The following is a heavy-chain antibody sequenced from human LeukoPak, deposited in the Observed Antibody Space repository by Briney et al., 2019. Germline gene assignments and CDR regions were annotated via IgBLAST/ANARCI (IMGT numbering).Heavy chain of an antibody. CDR1: GYTFTGYY. D-gene: IGHD6-13*01. CDR3: ARSKAIAAAGFY. J-gene: IGHJ4*02. CDR2: INPNSGGT. V-gene: IGHV1-2*02. Sequence: ASVKVSCKASGYTFTGYYMHWVRQAPGQGLERMGWINPNSGGTNYAQKFQGRVTMTRDTSISTAYMELSRLRSDDTAVYYCARSKAIAAAGFYWGQGTLVTVSS.